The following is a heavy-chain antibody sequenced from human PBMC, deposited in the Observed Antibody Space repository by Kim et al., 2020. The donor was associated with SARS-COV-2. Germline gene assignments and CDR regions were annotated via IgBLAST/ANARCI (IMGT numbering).Heavy chain of an antibody. D-gene: IGHD3-22*01. CDR1: GFTFSDYY. CDR3: AKVQVRYSYDSAAFDI. J-gene: IGHJ3*02. Sequence: GGSLRLSCAASGFTFSDYYMSWVRQAPGKGLEWVSYISSSSSYTNYADSVKGRFTISRDNAKNSLYLQMSSLRAEDTAVYYCAKVQVRYSYDSAAFDIWGQGTMVTVSP. CDR2: ISSSSSYT. V-gene: IGHV3-11*06.